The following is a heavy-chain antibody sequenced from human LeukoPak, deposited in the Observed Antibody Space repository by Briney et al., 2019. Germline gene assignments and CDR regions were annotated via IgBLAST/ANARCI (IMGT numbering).Heavy chain of an antibody. D-gene: IGHD6-19*01. J-gene: IGHJ4*02. CDR3: ARRDTTGWYHHFDY. CDR2: LYNGGGA. V-gene: IGHV3-53*01. Sequence: PGGSLRLSCAASGFTVSSNSMTWVRQAPGKGLEWGSILYNGGGANYADSVKGRFTISRDNSRNTLFLQMNSLRAEDTAVYYCARRDTTGWYHHFDYWGQGTLVTVSS. CDR1: GFTVSSNS.